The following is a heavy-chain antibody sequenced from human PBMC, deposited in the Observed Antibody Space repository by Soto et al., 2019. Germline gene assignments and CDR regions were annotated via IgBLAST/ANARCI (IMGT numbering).Heavy chain of an antibody. D-gene: IGHD2-15*01. CDR1: GDTLSTSS. Sequence: QVQLVQSGAEVKKPGSSVRVSCKASGDTLSTSSINWVRQAPGQGLEWMGAITTMFETTNYAQKFQARVTITADKSTNRAYLELNSLRSEDTAVYYCARGGVRTVVVETGLERGYYYGLDVWGQGTTVTVSS. CDR3: ARGGVRTVVVETGLERGYYYGLDV. J-gene: IGHJ6*02. V-gene: IGHV1-69*06. CDR2: ITTMFETT.